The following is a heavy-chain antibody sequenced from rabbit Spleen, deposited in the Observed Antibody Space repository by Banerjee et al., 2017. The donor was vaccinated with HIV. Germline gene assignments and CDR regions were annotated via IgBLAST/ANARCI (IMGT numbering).Heavy chain of an antibody. Sequence: QSLEESGGGLFQPGASLTLTCTASGFSFSYSDYMCWVRQPPGKGPEWIACIGAGVSYTTYYASWAKGRFTISKTSPTTVTLQMTSLTAADTATYFCARGSAAMTMVVIGFYLNLWGQGTLVTVS. CDR2: IGAGVSYTT. J-gene: IGHJ4*01. CDR3: ARGSAAMTMVVIGFYLNL. CDR1: GFSFSYSDY. V-gene: IGHV1S40*01. D-gene: IGHD2-1*01.